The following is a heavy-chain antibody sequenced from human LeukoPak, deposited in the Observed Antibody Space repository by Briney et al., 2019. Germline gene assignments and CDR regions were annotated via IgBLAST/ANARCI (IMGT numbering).Heavy chain of an antibody. V-gene: IGHV4-59*03. CDR2: IYDSGSP. CDR1: GASISIYS. J-gene: IGHJ3*02. Sequence: SETLSLTCTVSGASISIYSSSWLRQPPGQGLEWIGYIYDSGSPNYNPSLKSRVSMSVDASRNQFSLKVNSVTVADTAVYYCAKSNSYCNSASCYEAFDIWGRGTMVTVSS. CDR3: AKSNSYCNSASCYEAFDI. D-gene: IGHD2-2*01.